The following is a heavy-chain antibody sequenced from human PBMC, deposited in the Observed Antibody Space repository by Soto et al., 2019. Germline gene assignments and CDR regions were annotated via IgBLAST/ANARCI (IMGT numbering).Heavy chain of an antibody. D-gene: IGHD6-6*01. CDR3: ARDLYGSSDY. J-gene: IGHJ4*02. Sequence: GGSLRLSCAASGFTISNYGMSWVRQAPGKALEWVSTSSSSGDFTYYADSVRGRFTISRENSRNTLSLQMDSLRAEDTALYYCARDLYGSSDYWGQGTQVTVSS. CDR1: GFTISNYG. V-gene: IGHV3-23*01. CDR2: SSSSGDFT.